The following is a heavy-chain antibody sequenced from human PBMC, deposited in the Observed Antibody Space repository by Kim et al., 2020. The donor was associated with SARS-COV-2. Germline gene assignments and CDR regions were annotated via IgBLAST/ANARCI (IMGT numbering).Heavy chain of an antibody. CDR2: IYYSGST. D-gene: IGHD3-10*01. V-gene: IGHV4-39*07. CDR3: ARDPPRLWFGELTGDY. J-gene: IGHJ4*02. Sequence: SETLSLTCTVSGGSISSSSYYWGWIRQPPGKGLEWIGSIYYSGSTYYNPSLKSRVTISVDTSKNQFSLKLSSVTAADTAVYYCARDPPRLWFGELTGDYWAQRTLLTVSS. CDR1: GGSISSSSYY.